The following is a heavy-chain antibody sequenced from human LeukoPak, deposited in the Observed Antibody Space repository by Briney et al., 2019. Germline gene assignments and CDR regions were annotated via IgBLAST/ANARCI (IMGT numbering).Heavy chain of an antibody. CDR3: GRAFPPLRTSSAGDL. CDR1: GFTFSDYD. CDR2: ISGLSSHI. D-gene: IGHD3-16*01. Sequence: GGPLRLSCSASGFTFSDYDMTWVPQAPGKGLEWVSSISGLSSHIYYGDSVKGRFSISRDNAKNSLYLQMNSLGAEDTAVYYCGRAFPPLRTSSAGDLWGQGTLVTVSS. J-gene: IGHJ4*02. V-gene: IGHV3-21*01.